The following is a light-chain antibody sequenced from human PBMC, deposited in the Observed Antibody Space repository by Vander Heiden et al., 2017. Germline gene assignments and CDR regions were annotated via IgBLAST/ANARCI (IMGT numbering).Light chain of an antibody. J-gene: IGKJ4*01. CDR3: HQSASTGPL. CDR2: AAS. Sequence: DIQMTQSPSSLSASVGDRVTITCRASQSMSSYLNWDTQKPGKAPKLLIFAASSLQSGVPSTFSGRGSGTDFTLTMRSLQPEDFATYYCHQSASTGPLFGAGTKVEIK. V-gene: IGKV1-39*01. CDR1: QSMSSY.